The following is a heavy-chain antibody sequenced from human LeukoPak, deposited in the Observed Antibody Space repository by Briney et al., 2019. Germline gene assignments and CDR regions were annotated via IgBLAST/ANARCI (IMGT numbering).Heavy chain of an antibody. CDR3: ARVGWELPNWFDP. J-gene: IGHJ5*02. Sequence: SETLSLTCTVSGGSISSSSYYWGWIRQPPGKGLEWIGSIYYSGSTYYNPSLKSRVTISVDTSKNQFSLKLSSVTAADTAVYYFARVGWELPNWFDPWGQGTLVTVSS. V-gene: IGHV4-39*07. D-gene: IGHD1-26*01. CDR1: GGSISSSSYY. CDR2: IYYSGST.